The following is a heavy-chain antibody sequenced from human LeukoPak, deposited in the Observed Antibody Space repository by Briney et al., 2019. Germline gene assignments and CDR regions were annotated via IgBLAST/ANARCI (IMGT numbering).Heavy chain of an antibody. V-gene: IGHV1-3*01. CDR2: INAGNGNT. CDR1: GYTFTSYA. D-gene: IGHD3-10*01. J-gene: IGHJ5*02. Sequence: AASVKVSCKASGYTFTSYAMHWVRQAPGQRLEWMGWINAGNGNTKYSQKFQGRVTITGDTSASTAYMELSSLRSEDTAVYYCARDPSPGSYTVWFDPWGQGTLVTVSS. CDR3: ARDPSPGSYTVWFDP.